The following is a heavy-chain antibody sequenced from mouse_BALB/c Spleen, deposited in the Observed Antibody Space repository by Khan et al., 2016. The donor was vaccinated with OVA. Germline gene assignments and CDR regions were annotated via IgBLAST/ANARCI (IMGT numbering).Heavy chain of an antibody. Sequence: QVQLKQSGPGLVAPSQSLSITCTVSGFSLSNYGVSWVRQPPGKGLEWLGVTWGDGSTNYHSALISRLIITKDNSKRQVFLKLNSLQTDDTATYYCAKFTPENYSMDYWGQGTSVTVSS. CDR2: TWGDGST. V-gene: IGHV2-3*01. CDR1: GFSLSNYG. D-gene: IGHD1-1*01. CDR3: AKFTPENYSMDY. J-gene: IGHJ4*01.